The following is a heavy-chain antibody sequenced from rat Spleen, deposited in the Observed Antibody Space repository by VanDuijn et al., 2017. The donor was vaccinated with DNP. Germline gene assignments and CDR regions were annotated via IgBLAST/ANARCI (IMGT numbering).Heavy chain of an antibody. D-gene: IGHD1-11*01. CDR3: ARNYGGYRPWDY. CDR1: GFTFSDYA. CDR2: IIYDGTRT. J-gene: IGHJ2*01. Sequence: EVQLVESGGGLVQPGRSLKLSCAASGFTFSDYAMAWVRQAPKKGLEWVATIIYDGTRTYYRDSVKGRFTISRDNAKNTLYLQMNSLRSEDTATYYCARNYGGYRPWDYWGQGVMVTVSS. V-gene: IGHV5-17*01.